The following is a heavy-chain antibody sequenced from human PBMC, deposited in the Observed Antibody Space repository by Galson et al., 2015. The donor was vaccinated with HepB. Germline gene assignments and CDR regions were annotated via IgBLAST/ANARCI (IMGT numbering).Heavy chain of an antibody. V-gene: IGHV5-10-1*01. CDR2: IDPSDSYT. CDR1: GYSFTSYW. J-gene: IGHJ6*02. CDR3: ARLLTAMVLPEEYGMDV. D-gene: IGHD5-18*01. Sequence: QSGAEVKKPGESLRISCKGSGYSFTSYWISWVRQMPGKGLEWMGRIDPSDSYTNYSPSFQGHVTISADKSISTAYLQWSSLKASDTAMYYCARLLTAMVLPEEYGMDVWGQGTTVTVSS.